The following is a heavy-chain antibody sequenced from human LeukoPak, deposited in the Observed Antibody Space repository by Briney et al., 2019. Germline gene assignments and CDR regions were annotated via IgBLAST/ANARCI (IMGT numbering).Heavy chain of an antibody. Sequence: GGSLRLSCAASGFTFSSYAMSWVRQAPGKGLEWVSAISGSGGSTYYADSVKGRFTISRDNSKNTLYLQMNSLRAEDTAVYYCAKPRGVTMLRGVIYDYWGQGTLVTVSS. CDR3: AKPRGVTMLRGVIYDY. D-gene: IGHD3-10*01. J-gene: IGHJ4*02. V-gene: IGHV3-23*01. CDR1: GFTFSSYA. CDR2: ISGSGGST.